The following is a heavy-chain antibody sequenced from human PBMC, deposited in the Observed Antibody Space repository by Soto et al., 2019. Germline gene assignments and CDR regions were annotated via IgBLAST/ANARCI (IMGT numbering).Heavy chain of an antibody. CDR1: GGNFSSYA. V-gene: IGHV1-69*05. D-gene: IGHD6-19*01. CDR3: ARFRDSRAVAGTRRFAFDI. J-gene: IGHJ3*02. Sequence: SVKVSCKASGGNFSSYAMSWVQQAPGQGFEWMGWIIASLGNGNYAQKFQGRVTITRDTSASTAYMELSSLRSEDTAVYYCARFRDSRAVAGTRRFAFDIWGQGTMVTVSS. CDR2: IIASLGNG.